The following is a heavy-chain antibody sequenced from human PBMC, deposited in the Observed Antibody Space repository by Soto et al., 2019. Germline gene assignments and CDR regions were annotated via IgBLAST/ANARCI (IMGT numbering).Heavy chain of an antibody. V-gene: IGHV1-3*01. CDR1: GYTFTSYA. D-gene: IGHD2-15*01. Sequence: ASVKVSCKASGYTFTSYAMHWVRQAPGQRLEWMGWINAGNGNTKYSQKFQGRVTLTRDTSISTAYMELSSLTSEDTAMYYCARVNIVVLEGATMSTWFVFWGQGTLVTVSS. CDR3: ARVNIVVLEGATMSTWFVF. CDR2: INAGNGNT. J-gene: IGHJ5*01.